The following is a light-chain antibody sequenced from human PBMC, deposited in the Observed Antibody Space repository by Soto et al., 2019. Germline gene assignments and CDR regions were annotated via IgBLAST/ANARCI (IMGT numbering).Light chain of an antibody. CDR1: SSDVGGYNY. CDR2: DVS. Sequence: ALTQPASVSGSPGQSITISCTGTSSDVGGYNYVSWYQQHPGKAPKLMIYDVSNRPSGVSNRFSGSKSGNTASLTISGLQAEDEADYYCSSYTSSWEFGGGTKLTVL. J-gene: IGLJ3*02. V-gene: IGLV2-14*01. CDR3: SSYTSSWE.